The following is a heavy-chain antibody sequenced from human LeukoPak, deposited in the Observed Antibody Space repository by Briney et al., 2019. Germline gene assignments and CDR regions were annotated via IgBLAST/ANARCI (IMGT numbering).Heavy chain of an antibody. CDR1: GFTFSSYA. Sequence: GGSLRLSCSASGFTFSSYAMHWVRQAPGKGLEYVSGISSNGGSTYYADSVKGRFTTSRDNSKNTLYLQMSSLRAEDTAVYYCVKSERGWLRLGDAFDIWGQGTMVTVSS. CDR2: ISSNGGST. V-gene: IGHV3-64D*06. D-gene: IGHD5-12*01. CDR3: VKSERGWLRLGDAFDI. J-gene: IGHJ3*02.